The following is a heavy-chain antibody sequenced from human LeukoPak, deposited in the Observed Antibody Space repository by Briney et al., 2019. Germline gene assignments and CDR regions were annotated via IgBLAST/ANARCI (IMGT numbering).Heavy chain of an antibody. D-gene: IGHD3-10*01. CDR2: ITGSGPYM. CDR3: VRDVGAVRGEVYFDY. V-gene: IGHV3-21*06. J-gene: IGHJ4*02. Sequence: GGSLRLSCAASGFTFSTFAMHWVRLSPGKGLEWVSSITGSGPYMLYADSVKHRFTISRDNTKNLLYLEMNSLRAEDAAMYFCVRDVGAVRGEVYFDYWGQGTLVTVSS. CDR1: GFTFSTFA.